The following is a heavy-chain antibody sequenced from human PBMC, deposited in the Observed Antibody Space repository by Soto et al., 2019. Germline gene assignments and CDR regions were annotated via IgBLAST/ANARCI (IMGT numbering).Heavy chain of an antibody. CDR1: GGSISSGDYY. J-gene: IGHJ5*02. CDR3: ARHPSDFWFDP. Sequence: SETLSLTCTVSGGSISSGDYYWSWIRQPPGKSQEWIGYIYYSGSTYYNPSLKSRVTVSVDTSKNQFSLKLSSVTAVDTAVYYCARHPSDFWFDPWGQGTLVTVSS. D-gene: IGHD2-21*02. V-gene: IGHV4-39*01. CDR2: IYYSGST.